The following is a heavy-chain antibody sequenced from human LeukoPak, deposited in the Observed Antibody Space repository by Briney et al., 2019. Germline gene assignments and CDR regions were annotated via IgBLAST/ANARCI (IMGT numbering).Heavy chain of an antibody. V-gene: IGHV3-23*01. Sequence: GGSLRLSCAASGFTFSSYAMSWVRQAPGKGLEWVSAVSGNGGTTYYADSVKGRFTISRDNAKNSLYLQMNSLRAEDTALYYCAKEFELLWFGGPSDYWGQGTLVTVSS. D-gene: IGHD3-10*01. CDR1: GFTFSSYA. CDR2: VSGNGGTT. CDR3: AKEFELLWFGGPSDY. J-gene: IGHJ4*02.